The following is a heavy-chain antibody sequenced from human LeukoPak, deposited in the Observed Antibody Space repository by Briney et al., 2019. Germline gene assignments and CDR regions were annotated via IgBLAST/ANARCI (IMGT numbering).Heavy chain of an antibody. CDR1: GFTFSSYA. J-gene: IGHJ4*02. CDR3: TRGGVAVAGTGDY. D-gene: IGHD6-19*01. Sequence: GGSLRLSCAASGFTFSSYAMHWVRQAPGKGLEYVSAISSNGGSTYYANSVKGRFTISRDNSKNTLYLQMNSLRAEDTAVYYCTRGGVAVAGTGDYWGQGTLVTVSS. CDR2: ISSNGGST. V-gene: IGHV3-64*01.